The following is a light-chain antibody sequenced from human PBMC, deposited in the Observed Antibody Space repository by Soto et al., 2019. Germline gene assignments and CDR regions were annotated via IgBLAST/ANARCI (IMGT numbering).Light chain of an antibody. J-gene: IGKJ4*01. V-gene: IGKV1-39*01. CDR3: LQYNVYPLS. CDR1: QIIGND. Sequence: ASVGDIVTITCRASQIIGNDLNWYQQKPGKAPKLLVYGTSSLQSGVPSRFSGRGSGTDFTLTINSLQPDDFAVYFCLQYNVYPLSFGGGTKVDI. CDR2: GTS.